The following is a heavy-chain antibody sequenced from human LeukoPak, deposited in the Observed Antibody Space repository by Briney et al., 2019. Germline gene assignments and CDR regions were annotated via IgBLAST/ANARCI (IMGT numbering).Heavy chain of an antibody. J-gene: IGHJ4*02. CDR2: IYYSGST. V-gene: IGHV4-59*08. D-gene: IGHD5-12*01. Sequence: SETLSLTCTVSGGSISSYYWSWIRQPPGKGLEWIGYIYYSGSTNYNPSLKSRVTISVDTSKNQFSLKLSSVTAADTAVYYCARQTGLPIGAPDYWGQGTLVTVSS. CDR1: GGSISSYY. CDR3: ARQTGLPIGAPDY.